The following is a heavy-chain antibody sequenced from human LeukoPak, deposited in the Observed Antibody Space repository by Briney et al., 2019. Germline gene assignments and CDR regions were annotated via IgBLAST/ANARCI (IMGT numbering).Heavy chain of an antibody. CDR1: GYTFTSYG. V-gene: IGHV1-18*04. CDR2: ISAYNGNT. Sequence: ASVKVSCKASGYTFTSYGISWVRQAPGQGLERMGWISAYNGNTNYARKLQGRVTMTTDTATSTAYMEVRSLTSDDTAVYYCARDGVWFGELPGSNYYYYGMEVWGQGTTVTVSS. J-gene: IGHJ6*02. D-gene: IGHD3-10*01. CDR3: ARDGVWFGELPGSNYYYYGMEV.